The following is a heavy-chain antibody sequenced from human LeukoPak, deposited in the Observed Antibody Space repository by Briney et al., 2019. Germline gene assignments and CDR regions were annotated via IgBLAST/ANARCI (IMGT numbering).Heavy chain of an antibody. CDR3: AKDSAVSGSYPDASDV. Sequence: GGSLRLSCAASGFTVSSNYMSWVRQAPGKGLEWVAFIRSDGSNEYYIDSVKGRFTLSRDSSQNTLYLQMSGLRAEDTAVYYCAKDSAVSGSYPDASDVWGQGTMVTVSS. CDR1: GFTVSSNY. CDR2: IRSDGSNE. J-gene: IGHJ3*01. V-gene: IGHV3-30*02. D-gene: IGHD1-26*01.